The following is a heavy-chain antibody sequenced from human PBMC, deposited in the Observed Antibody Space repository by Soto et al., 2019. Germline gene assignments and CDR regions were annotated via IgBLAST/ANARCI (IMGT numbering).Heavy chain of an antibody. CDR2: IYHSGST. J-gene: IGHJ4*02. Sequence: PSETLSLTCTVSGGSISSYYWSWIRKPPGKGLEWIGYIYHSGSTYYNPSLKSRVTISVDRSKNQFSLKLSSVTAADTAVYYCASSGYYSFFDYWGQGTLVTVSS. CDR3: ASSGYYSFFDY. CDR1: GGSISSYY. D-gene: IGHD3-22*01. V-gene: IGHV4-59*12.